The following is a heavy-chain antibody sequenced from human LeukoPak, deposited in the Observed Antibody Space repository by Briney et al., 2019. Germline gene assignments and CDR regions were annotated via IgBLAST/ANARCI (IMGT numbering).Heavy chain of an antibody. CDR1: GFTFSSYS. V-gene: IGHV3-21*01. CDR2: ISSSSSYI. Sequence: GGSLRLSCAASGFTFSSYSMNWVRQAPGKGLEWVSSISSSSSYIYYADSVKGRFTISRDNAKNSLYLQMNSLRAEDTAVYYCASLWFGESCYYYMDVWGKGTTVTVSS. D-gene: IGHD3-10*01. J-gene: IGHJ6*03. CDR3: ASLWFGESCYYYMDV.